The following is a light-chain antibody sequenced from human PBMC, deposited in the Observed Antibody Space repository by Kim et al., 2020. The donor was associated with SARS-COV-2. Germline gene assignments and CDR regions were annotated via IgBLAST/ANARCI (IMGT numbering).Light chain of an antibody. J-gene: IGLJ1*01. CDR3: QVWDSSTGV. CDR2: RDN. Sequence: VSLGQTATITCAGIIMGTKNVAWYQHKPGQAPLLVIYRDNERPSWIPGRFSGSNSGNTATLTISGTQPGDDADYYCQVWDSSTGVFGPGTKVTVL. V-gene: IGLV3-9*01. CDR1: IMGTKN.